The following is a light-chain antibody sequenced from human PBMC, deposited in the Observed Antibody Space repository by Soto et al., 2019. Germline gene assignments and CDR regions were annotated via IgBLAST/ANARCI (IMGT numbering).Light chain of an antibody. J-gene: IGKJ4*01. CDR2: HAS. V-gene: IGKV1-5*02. CDR1: QGISNW. CDR3: QQYIRWPLT. Sequence: DFQLTQSLSTLSASMGDTFTVLSRASQGISNWLAWYQQKPGKAPKLLIFHASSLESGVPSRFSGSGSGTEFTLTISSLQSDDFAVYYCQQYIRWPLTFGEGTKVDNK.